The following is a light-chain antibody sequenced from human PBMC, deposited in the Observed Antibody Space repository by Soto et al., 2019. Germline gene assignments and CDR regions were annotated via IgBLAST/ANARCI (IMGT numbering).Light chain of an antibody. CDR3: QQRSNWPPAIT. CDR2: GAS. CDR1: QSVSNNY. V-gene: IGKV3-11*01. J-gene: IGKJ5*01. Sequence: DIVMTQSPGTLSLSPGERATLSCRASQSVSNNYLAWYQQKPGQAPRLLIYGASNRATGIPARFSGSGSGTDFTLTISSLEPEDFAVYYCQQRSNWPPAITFGQGTRLEIK.